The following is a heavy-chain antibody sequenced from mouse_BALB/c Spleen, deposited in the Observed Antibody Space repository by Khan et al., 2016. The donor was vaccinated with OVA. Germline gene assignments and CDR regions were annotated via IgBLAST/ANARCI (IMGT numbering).Heavy chain of an antibody. Sequence: EVQLQESGPGLVKPSQSLSLTCTVTGYSITSEYAWNWIRQFPGNKLEWMGYINYSGNTRFNPSLKSRTSITRDTSKNQFFLQLNSVTTEDTATYYCARKDYYDYDRFAYGGQGTLVTVSA. D-gene: IGHD2-4*01. CDR3: ARKDYYDYDRFAY. CDR1: GYSITSEYA. J-gene: IGHJ3*01. CDR2: INYSGNT. V-gene: IGHV3-2*02.